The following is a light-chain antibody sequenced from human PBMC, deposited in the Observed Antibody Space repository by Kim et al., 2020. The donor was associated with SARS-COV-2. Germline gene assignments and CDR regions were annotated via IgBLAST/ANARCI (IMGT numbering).Light chain of an antibody. V-gene: IGLV3-1*01. J-gene: IGLJ3*02. CDR3: QAWDSSNWV. Sequence: SYELTQPPSVSVSPGQTASITCSGDKLGDKYACWYQQKPGQSPVLVIYQDSKRPSGIPERFSGSNSGNTATLTISGTQAMDEADYYRQAWDSSNWVFGGGTQLTVL. CDR1: KLGDKY. CDR2: QDS.